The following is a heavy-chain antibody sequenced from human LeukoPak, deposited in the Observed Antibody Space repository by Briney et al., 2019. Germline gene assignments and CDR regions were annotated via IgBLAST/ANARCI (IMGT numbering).Heavy chain of an antibody. V-gene: IGHV3-30*04. J-gene: IGHJ4*02. D-gene: IGHD3-22*01. CDR1: GFTFSSYV. CDR3: ARAASGYYFDY. CDR2: ISYDGSNE. Sequence: GGSLRLSCAASGFTFSSYVMHWVRQAPGKGLEWVAIISYDGSNEYYADSVKGRFTISRDNAKNSLYLQMNSLRAEDTAVYYCARAASGYYFDYWGQGTLVTVSS.